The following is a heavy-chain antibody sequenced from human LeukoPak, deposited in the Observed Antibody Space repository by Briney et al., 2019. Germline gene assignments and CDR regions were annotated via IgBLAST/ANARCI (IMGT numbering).Heavy chain of an antibody. J-gene: IGHJ4*02. V-gene: IGHV3-11*01. Sequence: GGSLRLSCAASGFTFSDYYMSWIRQAPGKGLERVSYISSSGSTIYYADSVKGRFTISRDNAKNSLYLQMNSLRAEDTAVYYCAKDGPRPAGSFDYWGQGTLVTVSS. CDR1: GFTFSDYY. CDR3: AKDGPRPAGSFDY. D-gene: IGHD2-2*01. CDR2: ISSSGSTI.